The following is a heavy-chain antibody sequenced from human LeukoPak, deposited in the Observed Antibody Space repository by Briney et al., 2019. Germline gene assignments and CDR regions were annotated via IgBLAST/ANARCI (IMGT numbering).Heavy chain of an antibody. Sequence: GGSLRLSCAASGFTFSSYAMHWVRQAPGKGLEYVSAISSNGGSTYYANSVKGRFTISRDNSKNTLYLQMGSLRAEDMAVYYCARDPYSGSYGNYYYYFMDVWGKGTPVTVSS. V-gene: IGHV3-64*01. J-gene: IGHJ6*03. CDR3: ARDPYSGSYGNYYYYFMDV. CDR1: GFTFSSYA. D-gene: IGHD1-26*01. CDR2: ISSNGGST.